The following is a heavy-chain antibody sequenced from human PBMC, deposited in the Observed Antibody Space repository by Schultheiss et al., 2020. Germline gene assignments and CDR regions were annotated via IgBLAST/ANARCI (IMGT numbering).Heavy chain of an antibody. J-gene: IGHJ5*02. D-gene: IGHD2-15*01. CDR1: GYSFTSYG. CDR3: AVVVVAATDNWFDP. Sequence: KISCKGSGYSFTSYGISWVRQAPGQGLEWMGGIIPIFGTANYAQKFQGRVTITADESTSTAYMELSSLRSEDTAVYYCAVVVVAATDNWFDPWGQGTLVTVSS. CDR2: IIPIFGTA. V-gene: IGHV1-69*01.